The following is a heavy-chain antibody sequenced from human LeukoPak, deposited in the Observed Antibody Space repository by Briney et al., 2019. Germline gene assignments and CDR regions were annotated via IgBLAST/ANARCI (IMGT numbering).Heavy chain of an antibody. Sequence: ASVKVSCKASGYTFTAHYIHWVRQTPGQGPELMGLINPNDGYTNYAQKSQGRVTMTRDTSISTAYMELNSLTSDDTALYYCARGTMFAFDYWGQGTLVTVSS. D-gene: IGHD1-14*01. CDR1: GYTFTAHY. J-gene: IGHJ4*02. V-gene: IGHV1-2*06. CDR3: ARGTMFAFDY. CDR2: INPNDGYT.